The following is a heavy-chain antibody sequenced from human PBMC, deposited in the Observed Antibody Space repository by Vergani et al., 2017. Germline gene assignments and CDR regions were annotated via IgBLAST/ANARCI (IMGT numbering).Heavy chain of an antibody. Sequence: QVQLQQWGAGLLKPSETLSLTCAVYGGSFSGYYWSWIRQPPGKGLEWIGEINHSGSTNYNPSLKSRVTISVDTCKNQFSLKLSSVTAADTAVYYCAREGGYSYGYYFDYWGQGTLVTVSS. CDR2: INHSGST. V-gene: IGHV4-34*01. CDR1: GGSFSGYY. D-gene: IGHD5-18*01. J-gene: IGHJ4*02. CDR3: AREGGYSYGYYFDY.